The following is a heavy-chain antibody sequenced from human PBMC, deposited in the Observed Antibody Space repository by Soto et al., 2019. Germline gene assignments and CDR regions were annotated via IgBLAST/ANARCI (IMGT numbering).Heavy chain of an antibody. CDR3: ARSYGGEYYDRRAWYFAY. Sequence: EVQLVQSGAEVKKPGESLKISCKGSGYKFIDYWIGWVRQVPGKGLEWMGIIYPGDFDIKYSPSFQGQVTISADKSITTAYLQWSSLKASDTAIYYCARSYGGEYYDRRAWYFAYWGQGTLVTVSS. CDR1: GYKFIDYW. J-gene: IGHJ4*02. V-gene: IGHV5-51*01. CDR2: IYPGDFDI. D-gene: IGHD3-22*01.